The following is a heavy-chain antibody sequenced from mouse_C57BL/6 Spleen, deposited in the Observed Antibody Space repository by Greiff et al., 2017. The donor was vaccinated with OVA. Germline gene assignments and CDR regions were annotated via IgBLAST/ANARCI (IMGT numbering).Heavy chain of an antibody. J-gene: IGHJ3*01. CDR2: IDPETGGT. V-gene: IGHV1-15*01. CDR1: GYTFTDYE. CDR3: TRGGGFAY. Sequence: LQESGAELVRPGASVTLSCKASGYTFTDYEMHWVKQTPVHGLEWIGAIDPETGGTAYNQKFKGKAILTADKSSSTAYMELRSLTSEDSAVYYCTRGGGFAYWGQGTLVTVSA.